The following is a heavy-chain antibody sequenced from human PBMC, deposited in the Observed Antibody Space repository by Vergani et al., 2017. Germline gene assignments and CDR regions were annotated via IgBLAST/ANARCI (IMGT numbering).Heavy chain of an antibody. CDR2: IFQSGSP. CDR3: ARHGGSGNYYHLFDS. J-gene: IGHJ4*02. D-gene: IGHD3-3*01. CDR1: GGSISSGAFS. V-gene: IGHV4-30-2*01. Sequence: QLQLQESASGLVKPSQTLSLNCAASGGSISSGAFSWGWIRQPPGRGLQWIGHIFQSGSPDYNASLKSRVNISLDKSKNHFSLSLSSVTAADTALYHCARHGGSGNYYHLFDSWGQGTLVIVSS.